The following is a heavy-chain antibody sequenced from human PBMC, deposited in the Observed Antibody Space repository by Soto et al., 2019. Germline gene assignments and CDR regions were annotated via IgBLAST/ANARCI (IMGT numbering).Heavy chain of an antibody. J-gene: IGHJ6*01. D-gene: IGHD5-18*01. Sequence: QVQLQQWGAGLLKPSETLSLTCAVYGGSFSGYYWSWIRQPPGKGLEWIGEINHSGSTNYNPSLKSRVTISVDTSNKQFSRKLSSVTAADTAVYYCARGPTAMDYYYYYGMDVWGQGPTVTVSS. CDR3: ARGPTAMDYYYYYGMDV. V-gene: IGHV4-34*01. CDR1: GGSFSGYY. CDR2: INHSGST.